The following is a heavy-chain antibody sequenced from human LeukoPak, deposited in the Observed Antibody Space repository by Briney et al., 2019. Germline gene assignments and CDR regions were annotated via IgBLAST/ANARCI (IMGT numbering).Heavy chain of an antibody. CDR1: GFTFSSYA. V-gene: IGHV3-23*01. J-gene: IGHJ4*02. CDR3: AKMEMIVVVTPSLCDY. D-gene: IGHD3-22*01. Sequence: GGSLRLSCAASGFTFSSYAMSWVRQAPGRGLEWVSAISGSGGSTYYADSVKGRFTISRDNSKNTLYLQMNSLRAEDTPVYYCAKMEMIVVVTPSLCDYWGQGTLVTVSS. CDR2: ISGSGGST.